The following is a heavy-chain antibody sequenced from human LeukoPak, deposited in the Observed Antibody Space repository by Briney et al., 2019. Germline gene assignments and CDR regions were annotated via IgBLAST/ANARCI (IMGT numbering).Heavy chain of an antibody. CDR3: AKGIVVVVAATGYFDY. CDR1: GSTFSSYA. V-gene: IGHV3-23*01. J-gene: IGHJ4*02. D-gene: IGHD2-15*01. Sequence: GGSLRLSCAASGSTFSSYAMSWVRQAPGKGLEWVSAISGSGGSTYYADSVKGRFTISRDNSKNTLYLQMNSLRAEDTAVYYCAKGIVVVVAATGYFDYWGQGTLVTVSS. CDR2: ISGSGGST.